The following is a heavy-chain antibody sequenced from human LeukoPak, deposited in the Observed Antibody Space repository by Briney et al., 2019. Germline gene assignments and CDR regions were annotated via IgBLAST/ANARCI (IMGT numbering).Heavy chain of an antibody. Sequence: GGSLRLSCAASGFTFSSYGMHWVRQAPGKGLEWVAVISYDGSNKYYADSVKGRFTISRDNAKNSLYLQMNSLRAEDTAVYYCARHGDYGVRGFFQHWGQGTLVTVSS. J-gene: IGHJ1*01. V-gene: IGHV3-30*03. CDR3: ARHGDYGVRGFFQH. CDR2: ISYDGSNK. CDR1: GFTFSSYG. D-gene: IGHD4-17*01.